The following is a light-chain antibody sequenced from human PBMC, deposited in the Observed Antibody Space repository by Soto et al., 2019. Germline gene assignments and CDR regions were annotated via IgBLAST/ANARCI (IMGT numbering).Light chain of an antibody. J-gene: IGKJ2*01. CDR1: QSVSTN. CDR2: GAS. CDR3: QQYNNWPQT. Sequence: IVMTQSPGTLCVSLGERATISSRASQSVSTNLAWYQKKPGQAPRLLVFGASTRATGIAARFSGSGSGTDVTLTITSLQSEDYGVYYSQQYNNWPQTFGPGTQLEIK. V-gene: IGKV3D-15*01.